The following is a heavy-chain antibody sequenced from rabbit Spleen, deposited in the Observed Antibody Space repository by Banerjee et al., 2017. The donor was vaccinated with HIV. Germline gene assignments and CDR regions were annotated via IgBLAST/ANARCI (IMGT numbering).Heavy chain of an antibody. CDR2: INAVTGKA. V-gene: IGHV1S40*01. J-gene: IGHJ6*01. CDR3: ARDLVAVIGWNFSL. Sequence: QSLVESGGGLVQPEGSLTLTCTASGFSFSSSYYMCWVRQAPGKGLEWIACINAVTGKAVYASWAKGRFTFSKSSSTKVTLQMTSLTAADTATYFCARDLVAVIGWNFSLWGQGTLVTVS. D-gene: IGHD1-1*01. CDR1: GFSFSSSYY.